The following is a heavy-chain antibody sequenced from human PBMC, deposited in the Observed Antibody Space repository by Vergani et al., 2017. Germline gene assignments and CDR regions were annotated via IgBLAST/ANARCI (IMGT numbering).Heavy chain of an antibody. V-gene: IGHV3-49*04. CDR1: GFTSGAYA. D-gene: IGHD3-22*01. Sequence: EVQLVESGGGLVQPGRSLRLSSTASGFTSGAYAMSWVRPAPGKGLEWVGFIRSTAYGGTTEYAASVRGRVTISRDDAKSIAYLQMNSLKTEDTAVYYCTGSSGYYYTPRGWGQGTLVTVSS. CDR2: IRSTAYGGTT. CDR3: TGSSGYYYTPRG. J-gene: IGHJ4*02.